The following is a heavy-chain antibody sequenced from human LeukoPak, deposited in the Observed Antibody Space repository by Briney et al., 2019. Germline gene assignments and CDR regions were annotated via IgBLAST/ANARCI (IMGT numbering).Heavy chain of an antibody. CDR2: VSAYNGNT. V-gene: IGHV1-18*01. CDR1: GYTFTSYG. CDR3: ARVSTYYDFWSDFDY. D-gene: IGHD3-3*01. Sequence: ASVKVSCKASGYTFTSYGISWVRQAPGQGLEWMGWVSAYNGNTNYAQKLQGRVTMTTDTSTSTAYMELRSLRSDDTAVYYCARVSTYYDFWSDFDYWGQGTLVTVSS. J-gene: IGHJ4*02.